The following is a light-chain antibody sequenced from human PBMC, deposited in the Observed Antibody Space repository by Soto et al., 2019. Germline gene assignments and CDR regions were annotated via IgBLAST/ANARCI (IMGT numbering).Light chain of an antibody. J-gene: IGKJ5*01. CDR1: QSVSSK. V-gene: IGKV3-15*01. CDR2: GAS. Sequence: EIVMTQSPASLSVSPGERATVSCRASQSVSSKLAWYQQKPGQAPRLLIYGASTRATGVPARFSGSGSGTEFTLTISSLQSEDFAVYYCQQYNNWPPITFGQGTRLEIK. CDR3: QQYNNWPPIT.